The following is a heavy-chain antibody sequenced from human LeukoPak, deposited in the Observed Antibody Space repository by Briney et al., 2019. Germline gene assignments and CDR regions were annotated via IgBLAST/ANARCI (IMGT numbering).Heavy chain of an antibody. V-gene: IGHV1-8*03. CDR3: ARRRYSSGWSFGY. D-gene: IGHD6-19*01. Sequence: ASVKVSCKASGYTFTSYDINWVRQATGQELEWMGWMNPNSGNTGYAQKFQGRVTITRNTSISTAYMELSSLRSEDTAVYYCARRRYSSGWSFGYWGQGTLVTVFS. CDR2: MNPNSGNT. J-gene: IGHJ4*02. CDR1: GYTFTSYD.